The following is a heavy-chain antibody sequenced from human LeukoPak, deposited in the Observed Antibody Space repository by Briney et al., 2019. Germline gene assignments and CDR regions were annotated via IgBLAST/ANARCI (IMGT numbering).Heavy chain of an antibody. CDR3: ARPYSGYDLGRDY. CDR1: GFTFSSYS. Sequence: GGSLRLSCAASGFTFSSYSMNWVRQAPGKGLVWVSRINSDGSSTSYADSVKGRFTISRDNAKNTLYLQMNSLRAEDTAVYYCARPYSGYDLGRDYWGQGTLVTVSS. J-gene: IGHJ4*02. D-gene: IGHD5-12*01. CDR2: INSDGSST. V-gene: IGHV3-74*01.